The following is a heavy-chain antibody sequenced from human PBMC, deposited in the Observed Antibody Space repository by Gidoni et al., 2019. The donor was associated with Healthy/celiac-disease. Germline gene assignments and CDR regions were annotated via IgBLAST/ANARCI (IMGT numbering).Heavy chain of an antibody. CDR1: RFTFSSYS. J-gene: IGHJ4*02. CDR2: ISSSSSTI. CDR3: AREPGYFVDY. Sequence: EVPLVESGVGLVRPGGSLRLSCAGSRFTFSSYSMNGVRQAPGKGLGGGSYISSSSSTIYYADSVKGRFTISRDNAKNSLYLQMNSLRAEDTAVYYCAREPGYFVDYWGQGTLVTVSS. D-gene: IGHD3-9*01. V-gene: IGHV3-48*01.